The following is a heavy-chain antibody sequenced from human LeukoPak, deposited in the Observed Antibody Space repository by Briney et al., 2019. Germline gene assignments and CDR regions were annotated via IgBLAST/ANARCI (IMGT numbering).Heavy chain of an antibody. D-gene: IGHD3/OR15-3a*01. CDR1: GINFSDSE. CDR3: ARGVPTGYYTSCYDY. Sequence: GGSLRLSCAPSGINFSDSEMNGVRQAPGKGLDWVSYISSSGTTIYYADSVKGRLTISRDDAKNSLYLQVNSLRAEDTAVYYCARGVPTGYYTSCYDYWGQGTLVTVSS. CDR2: ISSSGTTI. J-gene: IGHJ4*02. V-gene: IGHV3-48*03.